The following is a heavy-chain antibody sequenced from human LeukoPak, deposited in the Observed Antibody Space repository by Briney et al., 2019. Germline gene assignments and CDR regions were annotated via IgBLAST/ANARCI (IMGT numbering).Heavy chain of an antibody. CDR3: ARGIRAARSNFDY. D-gene: IGHD6-6*01. J-gene: IGHJ4*02. CDR1: GYTFTIYA. Sequence: ASVTVSCKASGYTFTIYAMNWVRQAPGQGLEWMGWINTNTGNPTYAQGFTGRFVFSLDTSVSTAYLQISSLKAEDTAVYYCARGIRAARSNFDYWGQGTLVTVSS. V-gene: IGHV7-4-1*02. CDR2: INTNTGNP.